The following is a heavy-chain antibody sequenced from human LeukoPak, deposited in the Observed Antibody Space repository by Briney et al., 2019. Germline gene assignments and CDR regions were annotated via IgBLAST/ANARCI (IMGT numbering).Heavy chain of an antibody. D-gene: IGHD5-12*01. J-gene: IGHJ4*02. V-gene: IGHV4-39*01. CDR3: ARLAVATIAVDY. Sequence: SETLSLTCTVPGGSISSSSYYWGWIRQPPGKGLEWIGSIYYSGSTYYNPSLKSRVTISVDTSKNQFSLKLSSVTAADTAGYYCARLAVATIAVDYWGQGTLVTVSS. CDR1: GGSISSSSYY. CDR2: IYYSGST.